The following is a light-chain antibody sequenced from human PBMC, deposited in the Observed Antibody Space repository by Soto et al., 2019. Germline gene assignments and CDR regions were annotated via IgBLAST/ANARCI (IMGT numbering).Light chain of an antibody. CDR2: GAT. CDR1: QSVSSNL. V-gene: IGKV3-20*01. CDR3: QQYGSSGT. J-gene: IGKJ1*01. Sequence: EIVLTPSPGTLSLSPVERATLSCRASQSVSSNLLAWYQQKPGQAPRLLIYGATNRATGIPDRFSGSGSGTDFTLTISRLEPEDFAVYYCQQYGSSGTFGQGTKVDIK.